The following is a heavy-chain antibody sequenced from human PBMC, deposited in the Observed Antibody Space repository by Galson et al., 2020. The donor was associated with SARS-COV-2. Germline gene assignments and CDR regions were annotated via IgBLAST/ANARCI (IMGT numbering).Heavy chain of an antibody. CDR3: SRGYSSAWAYY. CDR1: GFTFSSYW. D-gene: IGHD6-19*01. Sequence: PGGSLRLSCAASGFTFSSYWMHWVRQAPGKGLVWVSRINSDGSDTTYADSVKGRFTISRDNAKNTLYLQMNSLRAEDTAVYYCSRGYSSAWAYYRGQGTLVTVPS. V-gene: IGHV3-74*01. CDR2: INSDGSDT. J-gene: IGHJ4*02.